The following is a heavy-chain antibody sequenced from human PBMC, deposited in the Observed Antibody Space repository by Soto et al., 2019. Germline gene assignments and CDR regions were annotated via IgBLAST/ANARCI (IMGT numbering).Heavy chain of an antibody. CDR3: ARGQVVAAQH. D-gene: IGHD2-15*01. CDR2: IYHSGST. V-gene: IGHV4-30-2*01. Sequence: QLQLQESGSGLVKPSQTLSLTCAVSGGSISSGGYSWSWIRQPPGKGLEWIGYIYHSGSTYYNPSLTRRVTISVDRSQTQFSLKLSSVTAADTAVYYCARGQVVAAQHWGQGPLVTVSS. CDR1: GGSISSGGYS. J-gene: IGHJ4*02.